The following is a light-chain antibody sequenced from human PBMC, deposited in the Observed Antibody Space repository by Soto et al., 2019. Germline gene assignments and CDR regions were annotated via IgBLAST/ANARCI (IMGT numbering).Light chain of an antibody. Sequence: EIVMTQSPASVSVSPGEGVTLSCRASETVAFTLAWYQQKPGQAPRLLVYGALARAPDTPARFSGSGSGTEYTLTISSLQSEDFAVYYCQQYYQWPLTFGQGTKVDI. V-gene: IGKV3-15*01. CDR1: ETVAFT. CDR3: QQYYQWPLT. CDR2: GAL. J-gene: IGKJ1*01.